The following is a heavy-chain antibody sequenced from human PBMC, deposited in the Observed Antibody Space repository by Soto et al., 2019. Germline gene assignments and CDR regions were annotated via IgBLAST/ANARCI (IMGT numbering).Heavy chain of an antibody. CDR2: IYHSGST. V-gene: IGHV4-4*02. CDR3: ARVAGQVVAAVDI. D-gene: IGHD2-15*01. CDR1: GGSISSSNW. J-gene: IGHJ3*02. Sequence: QVQLQESGPGLVKPSGTLSLTCAVSGGSISSSNWWSWVRQPPGKGLEWIGEIYHSGSTNYNPSLQSRVNITVDTSKNQFSLKLSSVTAAATAVNYCARVAGQVVAAVDIWGQGTMVTVSA.